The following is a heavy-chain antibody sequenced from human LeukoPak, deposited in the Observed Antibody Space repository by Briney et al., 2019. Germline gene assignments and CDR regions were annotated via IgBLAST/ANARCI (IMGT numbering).Heavy chain of an antibody. CDR2: MSPNSGDT. Sequence: ASVKVSCKASGYTFTSYDMNWVRQATGQGLEWLGWMSPNSGDTGYAQKFQGRVTMTSDSSISTAYMELSSLRSEDTAIYYCVRTPPNWGFDYWGQGTLVTVSS. CDR3: VRTPPNWGFDY. J-gene: IGHJ4*02. CDR1: GYTFTSYD. D-gene: IGHD7-27*01. V-gene: IGHV1-8*01.